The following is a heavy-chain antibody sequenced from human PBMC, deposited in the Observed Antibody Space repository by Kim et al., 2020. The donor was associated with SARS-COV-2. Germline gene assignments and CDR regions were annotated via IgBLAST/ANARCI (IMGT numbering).Heavy chain of an antibody. V-gene: IGHV3-30-3*01. CDR2: ISFDGSDE. CDR1: GFTFSRYA. CDR3: AMNWNYDY. D-gene: IGHD1-7*01. Sequence: GGSLRLSCVVSGFTFSRYAMHWVRQAPGKGLEWVAAISFDGSDEYYADSVKGRFTIYRDNSKNTLYVQMNSLRTDDTAVYYCAMNWNYDYWGQGTLFTVSS. J-gene: IGHJ4*02.